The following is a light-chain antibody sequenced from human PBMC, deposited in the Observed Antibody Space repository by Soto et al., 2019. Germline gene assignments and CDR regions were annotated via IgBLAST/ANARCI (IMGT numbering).Light chain of an antibody. Sequence: DIQLTQSPSFLSASVGDRVTITCRANQGISSYLAWYQQKPGKAPKLLIYAASTLQSGVPSRFSGSGSGTEFTLTISSLQPEDFATYYCQQLNSYPTFGPGTKVDIK. CDR1: QGISSY. V-gene: IGKV1-9*01. CDR2: AAS. J-gene: IGKJ3*01. CDR3: QQLNSYPT.